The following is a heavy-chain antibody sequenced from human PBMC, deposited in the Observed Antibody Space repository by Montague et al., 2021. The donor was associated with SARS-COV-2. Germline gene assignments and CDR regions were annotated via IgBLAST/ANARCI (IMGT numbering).Heavy chain of an antibody. Sequence: CAISGDSVSSKSVAWNWLRQSPSRGLEWLGRTYYRSKWDSDYAESFKXXLVIPPDTSKNQVSLQLNSVIPGDTAVYFCASSGITLTGLDAFDIWGQGTMVTVSS. J-gene: IGHJ3*02. V-gene: IGHV6-1*01. CDR2: TYYRSKWDS. CDR3: ASSGITLTGLDAFDI. D-gene: IGHD3-9*01. CDR1: GDSVSSKSVA.